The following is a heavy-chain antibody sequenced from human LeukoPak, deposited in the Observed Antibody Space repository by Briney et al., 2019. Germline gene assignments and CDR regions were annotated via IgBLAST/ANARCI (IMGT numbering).Heavy chain of an antibody. D-gene: IGHD4-23*01. CDR1: GFTFSNYG. CDR3: ARSVVTPSSWFDP. Sequence: GGSLRLSCVASGFTFSNYGMHWVRQAPGKGLEWVASISWDGRNKNYADSVTGRFTISRDNSQSTLYLQMNSLRGEDTAVYYCARSVVTPSSWFDPWGQGTLVTVSS. J-gene: IGHJ5*02. V-gene: IGHV3-30*03. CDR2: ISWDGRNK.